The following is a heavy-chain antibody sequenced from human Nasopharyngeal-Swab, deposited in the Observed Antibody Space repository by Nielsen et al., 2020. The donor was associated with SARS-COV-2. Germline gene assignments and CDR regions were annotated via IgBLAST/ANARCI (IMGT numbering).Heavy chain of an antibody. CDR2: IWYDGSNK. Sequence: GESLKISCAASGFTFSSYGMHWVRQAPGKGLEWVAVIWYDGSNKYYADSVKGRFTISRDNAKNSLYLQMNSLRAEDTAVYYCARLDIGIFGEYYYGMDVWGQGTTVTVSS. CDR1: GFTFSSYG. D-gene: IGHD3-3*01. J-gene: IGHJ6*02. CDR3: ARLDIGIFGEYYYGMDV. V-gene: IGHV3-33*01.